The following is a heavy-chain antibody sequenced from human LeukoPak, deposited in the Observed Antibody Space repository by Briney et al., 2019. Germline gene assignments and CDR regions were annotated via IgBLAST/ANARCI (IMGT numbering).Heavy chain of an antibody. CDR3: ATPSSQSSSWYRGYWYFDL. V-gene: IGHV1-24*01. D-gene: IGHD6-13*01. CDR2: FDPEDGET. Sequence: ASVKVSCKVSGYTLTELSMHWVRQAPGKGLEWMGGFDPEDGETIYAQKFQGRVTMTEDTSTDTAYMELSSLRSEDTAVYYCATPSSQSSSWYRGYWYFDLWGRGTLVTVSS. J-gene: IGHJ2*01. CDR1: GYTLTELS.